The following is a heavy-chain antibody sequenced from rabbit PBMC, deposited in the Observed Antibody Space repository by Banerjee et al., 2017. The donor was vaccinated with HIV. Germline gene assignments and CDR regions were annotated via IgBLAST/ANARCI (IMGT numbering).Heavy chain of an antibody. J-gene: IGHJ3*01. CDR2: IDAGGSGQI. V-gene: IGHV1S45*01. CDR3: ARRGYDTNGYDL. D-gene: IGHD1-1*01. Sequence: EESGGDLVKPEGSLTLTCTASGFTLSSYWMCWVRQAPGKGLEYIACIDAGGSGQIRYASWAKGRFTISKTSSSTVTLQMTSLTGADTAIFFCARRGYDTNGYDLWGQGTLVTVS. CDR1: GFTLSSYW.